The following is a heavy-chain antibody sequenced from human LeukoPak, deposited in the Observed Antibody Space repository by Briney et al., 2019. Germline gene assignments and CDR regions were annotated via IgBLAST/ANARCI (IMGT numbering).Heavy chain of an antibody. Sequence: SETLSLTCTVSGGSISSSSYYWGWIRQPPGKGLEWIGSIYYSGSTYYNPSLKSRVTISVDTSKNQFSLKLSSVTAADTAVYYCARAPVIRITMVRGVVPRRYFDYWGQGTLVTVSS. J-gene: IGHJ4*02. CDR3: ARAPVIRITMVRGVVPRRYFDY. CDR1: GGSISSSSYY. CDR2: IYYSGST. D-gene: IGHD3-10*01. V-gene: IGHV4-39*07.